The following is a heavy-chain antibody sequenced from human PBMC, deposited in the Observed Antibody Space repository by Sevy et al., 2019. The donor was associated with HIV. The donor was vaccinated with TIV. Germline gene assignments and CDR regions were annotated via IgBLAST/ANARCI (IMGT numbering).Heavy chain of an antibody. CDR1: GFTFSSYD. Sequence: GGSLRLSCAASGFTFSSYDMHWVRQATGKGLEWFSAIGTAGDTYYPGSVKGRFTISRENAKNSLYLQMNSLRAGDTAVYYCARVDASGYYGMDVWGQRTTVTVSS. CDR3: ARVDASGYYGMDV. J-gene: IGHJ6*02. V-gene: IGHV3-13*01. CDR2: IGTAGDT.